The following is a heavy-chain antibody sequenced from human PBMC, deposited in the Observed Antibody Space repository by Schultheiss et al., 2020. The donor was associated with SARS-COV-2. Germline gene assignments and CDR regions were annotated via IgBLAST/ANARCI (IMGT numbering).Heavy chain of an antibody. D-gene: IGHD6-13*01. J-gene: IGHJ5*02. V-gene: IGHV1-8*01. CDR2: MNPNSGNT. CDR1: GYTFTSYD. Sequence: ASVKVSCKASGYTFTSYDINWVRQATGQGLEWMGWMNPNSGNTGYAQKFQGRVTMTRNTSISTAYMELSSLRSEDTAVYYCARRVAAYDWFDPWGQGTLVTVSS. CDR3: ARRVAAYDWFDP.